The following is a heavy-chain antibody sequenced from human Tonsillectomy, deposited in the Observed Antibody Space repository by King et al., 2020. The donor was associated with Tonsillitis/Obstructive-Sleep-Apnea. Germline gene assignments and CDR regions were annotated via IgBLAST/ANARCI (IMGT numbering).Heavy chain of an antibody. Sequence: QLVQSGAEVKKPGESLRISCKGSGYSFTSYWISWVRQMPGKGLEWMGRIDPSDSYTNYSPSFQGHVTISAVKSISTAYLQWSSLKASDTAMYYCARYGLTGVPMGHSYYNYMDVWGKGTTVTVSS. D-gene: IGHD7-27*01. CDR3: ARYGLTGVPMGHSYYNYMDV. CDR1: GYSFTSYW. V-gene: IGHV5-10-1*01. CDR2: IDPSDSYT. J-gene: IGHJ6*03.